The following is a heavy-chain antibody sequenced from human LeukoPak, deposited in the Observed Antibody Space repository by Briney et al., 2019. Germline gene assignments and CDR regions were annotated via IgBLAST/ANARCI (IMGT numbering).Heavy chain of an antibody. CDR3: ARDGRGNPFDY. D-gene: IGHD4-23*01. V-gene: IGHV4-39*07. Sequence: SETLSLTCTVSGGSISSGDYYWSWIRQPPGKGLEWIGSIYYSGSTYYNPSLKSRVTISVDTSKSQFSLKLSSVTAADTAVYYCARDGRGNPFDYWGQGTLVTVSS. CDR1: GGSISSGDYY. CDR2: IYYSGST. J-gene: IGHJ4*02.